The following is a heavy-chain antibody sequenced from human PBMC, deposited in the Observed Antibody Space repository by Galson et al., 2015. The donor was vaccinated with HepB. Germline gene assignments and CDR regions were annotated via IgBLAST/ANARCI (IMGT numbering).Heavy chain of an antibody. Sequence: ETLSLTCTVSGGSISSSSYYWGWIRQPPGKGLEWIGSIYYSGSTYYNPSLKSRVTISVDTSKNQFSLKLSSVTAADTAVYYCASYNGGYYFDYWGQGTLVTVSS. CDR3: ASYNGGYYFDY. CDR1: GGSISSSSYY. CDR2: IYYSGST. D-gene: IGHD2-8*01. V-gene: IGHV4-39*01. J-gene: IGHJ4*02.